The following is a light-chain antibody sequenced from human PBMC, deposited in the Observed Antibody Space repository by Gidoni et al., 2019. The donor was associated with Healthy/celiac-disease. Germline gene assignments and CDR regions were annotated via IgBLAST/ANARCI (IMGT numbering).Light chain of an antibody. CDR3: QQYDNHPLT. J-gene: IGKJ4*01. V-gene: IGKV1-33*01. CDR2: DAS. CDR1: QDISHY. Sequence: DIQMTQSPSSLSASVGDRVTITCQASQDISHYLNWYQQKPGKAPKLLIYDASNLETGVPSRFSGSGSGTDFTVTISSLQPEDIATYYCQQYDNHPLTFGGGTKVEIK.